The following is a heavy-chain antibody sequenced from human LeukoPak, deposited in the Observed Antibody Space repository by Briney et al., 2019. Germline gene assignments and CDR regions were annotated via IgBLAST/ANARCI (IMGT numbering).Heavy chain of an antibody. J-gene: IGHJ6*03. D-gene: IGHD3-3*01. CDR3: ARSGRIRSSAVPRYYYYMDV. CDR1: GGSFSDYF. V-gene: IGHV4-34*01. Sequence: SETLSLTCAVYGGSFSDYFWSWIRQPPGKGPGWIGEINHSGSTNYNPSLKSRVIISVDISKNQFSLKVRSVTAADAAVYYCARSGRIRSSAVPRYYYYMDVWGKGTTVIVSS. CDR2: INHSGST.